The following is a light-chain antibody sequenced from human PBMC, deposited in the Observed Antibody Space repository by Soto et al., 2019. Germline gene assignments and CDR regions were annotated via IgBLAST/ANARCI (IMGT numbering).Light chain of an antibody. V-gene: IGLV6-57*02. J-gene: IGLJ2*01. Sequence: NFMLTQPHSVSESPGKTVTISCTGSSGSIASTYVQWYQQRPGSVPTTVIFEDNQRPSGVPDRFSGSIDSSSNSASLTISGLKTEDEADYYCQSYDSSNHVVFGGGTKVTVL. CDR3: QSYDSSNHVV. CDR1: SGSIASTY. CDR2: EDN.